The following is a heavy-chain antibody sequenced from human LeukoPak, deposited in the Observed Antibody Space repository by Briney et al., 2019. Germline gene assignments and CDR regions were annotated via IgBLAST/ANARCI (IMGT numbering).Heavy chain of an antibody. J-gene: IGHJ6*03. CDR1: GFTFSSYE. D-gene: IGHD2-15*01. Sequence: GGSLRLSCAASGFTFSSYEMNWVRQAPGKGLEWVSYISSSGSTIYYADSVKGRFTISRDNAKNSLYLQMNSLRAEDTAVYYCARASTSFGYYYMDVWGKGTTVTISS. CDR2: ISSSGSTI. V-gene: IGHV3-48*03. CDR3: ARASTSFGYYYMDV.